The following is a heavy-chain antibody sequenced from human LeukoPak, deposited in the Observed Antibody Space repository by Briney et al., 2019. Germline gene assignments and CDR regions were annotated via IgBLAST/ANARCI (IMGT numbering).Heavy chain of an antibody. J-gene: IGHJ4*02. CDR3: ARRQQLARPFDY. CDR2: INHSGST. Sequence: EASETLSLTCAVYGGSFSGYYWSWIRQPPGKGLEWIGEINHSGSTNYNPSLKSRVTISVDTSKNQFSLKLSSVTAADTAVYYCARRQQLARPFDYWGQGTLVTVSS. V-gene: IGHV4-34*01. CDR1: GGSFSGYY. D-gene: IGHD6-13*01.